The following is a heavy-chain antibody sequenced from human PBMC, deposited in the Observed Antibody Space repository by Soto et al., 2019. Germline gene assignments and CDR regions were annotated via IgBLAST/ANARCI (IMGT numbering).Heavy chain of an antibody. Sequence: QLQLQESGPGLVKPSETLSLTCTVSGGSISSNSYYWGWIRQPPGKGLEWIGSIHYSGSTYYNPSLKSRVTISADTSKNQFSLKLSSVTAADTAVYYCARLRAYDYWAREPWSPSPQ. J-gene: IGHJ4*02. CDR3: ARLRAYDY. V-gene: IGHV4-39*01. CDR1: GGSISSNSYY. CDR2: IHYSGST.